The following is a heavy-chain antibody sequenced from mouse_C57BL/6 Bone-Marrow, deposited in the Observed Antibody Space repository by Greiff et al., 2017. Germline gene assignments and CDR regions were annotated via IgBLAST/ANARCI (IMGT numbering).Heavy chain of an antibody. V-gene: IGHV1-61*01. CDR2: IYPSDSET. Sequence: VQLQQPGAELVRPGSSVKLSCKASGYTFTSYWMDWVKQRPGQGLEWIGNIYPSDSETHYNQKFKDKATLTVDKSSSTASMQLSSLTSEDSAVYYCARHYGSWFAYWGQGTLVTVSA. CDR1: GYTFTSYW. CDR3: ARHYGSWFAY. D-gene: IGHD1-1*01. J-gene: IGHJ3*01.